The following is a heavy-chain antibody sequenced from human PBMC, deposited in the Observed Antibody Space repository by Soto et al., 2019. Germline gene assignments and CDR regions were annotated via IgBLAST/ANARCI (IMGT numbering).Heavy chain of an antibody. CDR3: ARAHGGYSHGGYYYYGMDV. CDR2: ISSSSNTI. Sequence: GSLRLSCAASGFTLSCYSMNWVRQAPGKGLEWVAYISSSSNTIYYADSVKGRFTISRDNAKNSLYLQMNSLRDEDTAVYYCARAHGGYSHGGYYYYGMDVWGQGTTVTVSS. D-gene: IGHD5-18*01. V-gene: IGHV3-48*02. J-gene: IGHJ6*02. CDR1: GFTLSCYS.